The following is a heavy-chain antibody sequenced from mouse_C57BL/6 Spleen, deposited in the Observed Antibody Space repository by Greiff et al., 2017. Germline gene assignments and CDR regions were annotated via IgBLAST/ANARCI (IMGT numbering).Heavy chain of an antibody. V-gene: IGHV1-64*01. Sequence: QLQLQQPGAELVKPGASVKLSCKDSGYTFTSSWMHWVKQRPGQGLEWSGMIHPNSGSTNYNAKFKSKATLTVEKSSSTAYMQLSSLTSEDSADYYCARGYYGSSYDYFDYWGQGTTLTVSS. J-gene: IGHJ2*01. CDR3: ARGYYGSSYDYFDY. D-gene: IGHD1-1*01. CDR1: GYTFTSSW. CDR2: IHPNSGST.